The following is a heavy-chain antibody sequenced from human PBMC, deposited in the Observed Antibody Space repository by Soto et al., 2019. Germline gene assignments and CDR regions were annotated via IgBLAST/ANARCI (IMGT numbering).Heavy chain of an antibody. Sequence: QVQLVQSGAEVKKPGSSVKVSCESSGGTFSNDIITWVRQAPGQGLEWMGRIVLLLNIANYAQKFQGRVTITADKSTGTAYMELNSLTSEDTAAYYCVQNSPIGITFSGYDGIDYWGQGTLVTVSS. CDR3: VQNSPIGITFSGYDGIDY. V-gene: IGHV1-69*02. CDR2: IVLLLNIA. J-gene: IGHJ4*02. D-gene: IGHD5-12*01. CDR1: GGTFSNDI.